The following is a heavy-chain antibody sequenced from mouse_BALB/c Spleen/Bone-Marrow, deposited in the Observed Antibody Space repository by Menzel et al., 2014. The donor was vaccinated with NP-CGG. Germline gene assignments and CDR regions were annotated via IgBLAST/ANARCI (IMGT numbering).Heavy chain of an antibody. CDR3: ARHGITRLLDY. V-gene: IGHV5-9-1*01. Sequence: DVMLVESGGGLVKPGGSLKLSCAASGFTFSSYAMSWVRQTPEKRLEWVATISSGGSYTYYPDSVKGRFTISRDNAKNTLYLQMSSLRSGDTAMYYCARHGITRLLDYWGQGTTLTVSS. D-gene: IGHD2-4*01. J-gene: IGHJ2*01. CDR1: GFTFSSYA. CDR2: ISSGGSYT.